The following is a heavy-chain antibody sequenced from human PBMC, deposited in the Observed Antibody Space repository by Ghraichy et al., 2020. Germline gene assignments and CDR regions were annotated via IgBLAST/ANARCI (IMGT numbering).Heavy chain of an antibody. V-gene: IGHV4-61*01. J-gene: IGHJ6*02. CDR2: IYHSGTT. Sequence: SETLSLTCTVSGGSVTTGTYYWSWIRQPPGKGLEWIGYIYHSGTTNYNSSLTSRVTISIDTSKNQFSLRLTSVTAADTAVYYCARTNPGLTTALAYYYDMDIWGQGTTVTVSS. CDR1: GGSVTTGTYY. CDR3: ARTNPGLTTALAYYYDMDI. D-gene: IGHD4-11*01.